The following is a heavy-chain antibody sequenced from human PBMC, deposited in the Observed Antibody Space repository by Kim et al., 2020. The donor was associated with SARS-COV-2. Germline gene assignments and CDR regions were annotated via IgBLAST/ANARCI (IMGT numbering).Heavy chain of an antibody. J-gene: IGHJ4*02. V-gene: IGHV2-70*01. Sequence: YSTSLKTRLTISKDTSENQVVLTMTNMDPVDTATYYCARAHYYDTSGYDYWGQGTLVTVSS. CDR3: ARAHYYDTSGYDY. D-gene: IGHD3-22*01.